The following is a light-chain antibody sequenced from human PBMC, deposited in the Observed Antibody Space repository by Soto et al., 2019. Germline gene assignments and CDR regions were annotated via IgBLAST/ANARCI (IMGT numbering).Light chain of an antibody. CDR2: PAS. CDR3: QQSHSAPLT. Sequence: QMIQSPSSLFASVGDRVTITCRASQSISSHLNWYQQKVGQTPRLLIYPASTLQSEVPPRFSGSGSGTEFTLTISGLQREDFATYYCQQSHSAPLTFGGGTKIQI. CDR1: QSISSH. J-gene: IGKJ4*01. V-gene: IGKV1-39*01.